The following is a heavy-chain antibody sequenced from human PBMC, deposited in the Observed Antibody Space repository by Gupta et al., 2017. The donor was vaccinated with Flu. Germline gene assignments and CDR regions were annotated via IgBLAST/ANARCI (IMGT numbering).Heavy chain of an antibody. CDR2: IRSKAYGGTT. CDR3: TRGVRAVAGPGDWYFDL. D-gene: IGHD6-19*01. Sequence: WCRQAPGKGLEWVGFIRSKAYGGTTEYAASVKGRFNISRDDSKSIGYLQMNSLKTEDTAVYYCTRGVRAVAGPGDWYFDLWGRGTLVTVSS. V-gene: IGHV3-49*03. J-gene: IGHJ2*01.